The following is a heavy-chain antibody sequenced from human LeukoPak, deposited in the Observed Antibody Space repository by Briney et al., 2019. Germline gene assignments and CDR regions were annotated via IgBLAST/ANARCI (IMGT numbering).Heavy chain of an antibody. CDR2: IYTSGST. V-gene: IGHV4-61*02. CDR3: AREKRHYYGSGSYLGWVDP. Sequence: PSETLSLTCTVSGGSISSGSYYWSWIRQPAGKGLEWIGRIYTSGSTNYNPSLKSRVTISVDTSKNQFSLKLSSVTAADTAVYYCAREKRHYYGSGSYLGWVDPRGQGTLVTVSS. CDR1: GGSISSGSYY. D-gene: IGHD3-10*01. J-gene: IGHJ5*02.